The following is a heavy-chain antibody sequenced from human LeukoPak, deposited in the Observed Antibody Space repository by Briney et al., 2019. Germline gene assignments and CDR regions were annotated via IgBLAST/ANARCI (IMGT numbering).Heavy chain of an antibody. V-gene: IGHV1-2*02. D-gene: IGHD5-12*01. J-gene: IGHJ4*02. CDR2: INPNSGAT. Sequence: GASVKVSCKASGYTFTGYYMHWVRQAPGQGLEWMGWINPNSGATSYAQKFQGRVTMTRDTSVTTAYMELSRLRSDDTAVYYCARYSGYDEPFEYWGQGTLVTVSS. CDR3: ARYSGYDEPFEY. CDR1: GYTFTGYY.